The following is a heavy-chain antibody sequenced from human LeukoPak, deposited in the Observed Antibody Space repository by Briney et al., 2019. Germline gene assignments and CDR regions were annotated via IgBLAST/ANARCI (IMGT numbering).Heavy chain of an antibody. V-gene: IGHV3-23*01. D-gene: IGHD6-19*01. J-gene: IGHJ4*02. CDR1: GFTFTTYA. CDR2: IGNSGGDT. Sequence: GGSLRLSCAASGFTFTTYAMCWVRQAPGKGLEWVSCIGNSGGDTRYAESVRGRFTVSRDTSRNTLFLEMNSLRAEDTAIYCWAKRGGDSSGWGPFDYWGQGTLVTVSS. CDR3: AKRGGDSSGWGPFDY.